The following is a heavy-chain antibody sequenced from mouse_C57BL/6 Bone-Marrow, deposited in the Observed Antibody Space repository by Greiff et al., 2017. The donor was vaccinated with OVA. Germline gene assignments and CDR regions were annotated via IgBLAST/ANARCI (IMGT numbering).Heavy chain of an antibody. V-gene: IGHV5-6*01. CDR1: GFTFSSYG. D-gene: IGHD1-1*01. Sequence: DVHLVESGGDLVKPGGSLKLSCAASGFTFSSYGMSWVRQTPDKRLEWVATISSGGSYTYYPDSVKGRFTISRDNAKNTLYLQMSSLKSEDTAMYYCARPHGSSLAWFAYWGQGTLATVSA. J-gene: IGHJ3*01. CDR2: ISSGGSYT. CDR3: ARPHGSSLAWFAY.